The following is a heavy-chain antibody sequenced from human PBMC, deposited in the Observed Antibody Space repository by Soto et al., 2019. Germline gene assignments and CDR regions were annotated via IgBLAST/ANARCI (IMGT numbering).Heavy chain of an antibody. CDR2: IRSKAYGGTT. V-gene: IGHV3-49*03. CDR3: TRDSVVPAADSYSMDF. J-gene: IGHJ6*04. Sequence: GGSLRLSCTASGFTFGDYAMSWFRQAPGKGLEWVGFIRSKAYGGTTEYAASVKGRFTISRDDSKSIAYLQMNSLKTEDTAVYYCTRDSVVPAADSYSMDFWGKGTTVTVSS. CDR1: GFTFGDYA. D-gene: IGHD2-2*01.